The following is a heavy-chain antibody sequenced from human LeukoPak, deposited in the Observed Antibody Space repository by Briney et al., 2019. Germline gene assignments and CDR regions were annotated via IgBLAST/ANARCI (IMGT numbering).Heavy chain of an antibody. J-gene: IGHJ4*02. D-gene: IGHD6-13*01. V-gene: IGHV4-34*01. CDR3: ARVSSSLGTDHDY. CDR1: GGSFSGYY. CDR2: INHSGST. Sequence: SETLSLTCAVYGGSFSGYYWSWIRQPPGKGLEWVGEINHSGSTNYTPSLKSRVTISVDTSKNQFSLKLSSVTAADTAVYYCARVSSSLGTDHDYWGQGTLVTVSS.